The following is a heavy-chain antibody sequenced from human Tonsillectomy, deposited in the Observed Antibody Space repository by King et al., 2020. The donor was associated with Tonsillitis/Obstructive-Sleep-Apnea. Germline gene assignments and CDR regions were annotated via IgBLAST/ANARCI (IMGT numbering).Heavy chain of an antibody. CDR3: ARGTAETAFDI. J-gene: IGHJ3*02. D-gene: IGHD2-21*02. CDR2: IIDGGHT. CDR1: GGSLSGYY. Sequence: HVQLQQWGAGLLKPSETLSLTCAVYGGSLSGYYWSWIRQSPGKGLEWIGEIIDGGHTNHNPSLKSRVTISLDTSKRQFSLKVTSVTAADTSLYYFARGTAETAFDIWGQGTLITVSS. V-gene: IGHV4-34*01.